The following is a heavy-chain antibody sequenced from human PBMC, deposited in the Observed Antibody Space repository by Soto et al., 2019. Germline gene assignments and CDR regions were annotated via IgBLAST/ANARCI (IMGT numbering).Heavy chain of an antibody. CDR3: ARDNWNHLEESDWFDP. J-gene: IGHJ5*02. CDR2: ISPNIGGT. V-gene: IGHV1-2*02. Sequence: ASVKVSCKASGYIFTSYYLHWVRQAPGQGLEWMGWISPNIGGTNYAQKFQGRVSMTRDTSISTAYLELNGLTSDDTAIYYCARDNWNHLEESDWFDPWGQGTLVTVSS. D-gene: IGHD1-20*01. CDR1: GYIFTSYY.